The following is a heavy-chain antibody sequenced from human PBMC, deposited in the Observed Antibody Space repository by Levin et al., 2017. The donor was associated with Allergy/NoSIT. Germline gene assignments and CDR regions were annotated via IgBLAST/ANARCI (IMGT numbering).Heavy chain of an antibody. V-gene: IGHV3-64D*06. CDR3: VRPFAYGFAFYDY. D-gene: IGHD3-10*01. Sequence: GESLKISCSASGFTFTAYAIHWVRQAPGRGLEYLSAISSDGAYTYYADSVRGRFTISRDNSKNTVFFQMSSLRPEDTAVYYCVRPFAYGFAFYDYWGQGTPVTVSS. J-gene: IGHJ4*02. CDR1: GFTFTAYA. CDR2: ISSDGAYT.